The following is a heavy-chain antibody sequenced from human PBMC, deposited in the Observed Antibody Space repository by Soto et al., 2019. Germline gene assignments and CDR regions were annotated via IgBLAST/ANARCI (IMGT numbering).Heavy chain of an antibody. V-gene: IGHV1-18*01. D-gene: IGHD2-2*01. J-gene: IGHJ4*02. CDR3: VRDDCVGTTCYVSN. CDR2: ISAYNGDT. Sequence: QVQLVQSGAEVKEPGASVKVSCKTSGYTFTTYGISWVRQAPGQGLEWMGWISAYNGDTKYAQNLQGRVTMTTDTXXSTAYMELRSLRSDDTAVYYCVRDDCVGTTCYVSNWGQGTLVTV. CDR1: GYTFTTYG.